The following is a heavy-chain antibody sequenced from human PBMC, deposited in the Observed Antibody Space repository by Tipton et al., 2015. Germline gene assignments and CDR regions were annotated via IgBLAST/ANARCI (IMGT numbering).Heavy chain of an antibody. CDR3: ARQTGFN. D-gene: IGHD3-10*01. J-gene: IGHJ4*02. V-gene: IGHV4-4*07. CDR1: GGSISSDY. CDR2: IYASGST. Sequence: TLSLTCTVSGGSISSDYWTWIRQPAGKGLEWIGRIYASGSTTYNPSLKSRVTMSLDTSKSQLSLNLTSVTAADTAVYYCARQTGFNWGQGTLVAVSS.